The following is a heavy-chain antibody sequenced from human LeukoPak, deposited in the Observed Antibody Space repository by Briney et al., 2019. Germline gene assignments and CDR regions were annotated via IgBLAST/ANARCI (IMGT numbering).Heavy chain of an antibody. V-gene: IGHV4-59*01. Sequence: KPSETLSLTCTASGASISSYYWSWIRHPPGKGLEWIGYIYYSGSTNYNPSLKSRVTISVDTSKNQFSLKLNSVTAADTAVYYCARSRGGFGDYGSWFDPWGQGTLVTVSS. J-gene: IGHJ5*02. CDR1: GASISSYY. CDR3: ARSRGGFGDYGSWFDP. CDR2: IYYSGST. D-gene: IGHD4-17*01.